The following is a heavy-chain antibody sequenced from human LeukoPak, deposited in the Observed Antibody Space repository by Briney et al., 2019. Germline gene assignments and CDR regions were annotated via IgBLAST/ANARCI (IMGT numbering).Heavy chain of an antibody. D-gene: IGHD6-13*01. CDR3: VGELLTAAGTIGAFDI. V-gene: IGHV3-33*08. Sequence: PGGSLRLSCAASGITFSSYGMHWVRQAPGKGLEWVAVIWPNGSNKYHADSVKGRFTISRDNSKSTLFLQMSSLAAEDTAVYYCVGELLTAAGTIGAFDIWGRGTMVTVSS. CDR1: GITFSSYG. CDR2: IWPNGSNK. J-gene: IGHJ3*02.